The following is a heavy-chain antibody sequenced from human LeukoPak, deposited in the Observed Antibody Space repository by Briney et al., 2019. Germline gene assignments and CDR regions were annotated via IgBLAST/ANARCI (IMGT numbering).Heavy chain of an antibody. CDR1: GFTFSSYD. V-gene: IGHV3-13*01. J-gene: IGHJ4*02. CDR2: IGTAGDT. CDR3: AKSGGFGELLSDY. D-gene: IGHD3-10*01. Sequence: GGSLRLSCAASGFTFSSYDMHWVRQATGKGLEWVSAIGTAGDTYYADSVKGRFTISRDNSKNTLYLQMNSLRAEDTAVYYCAKSGGFGELLSDYWGQGTLVTVSS.